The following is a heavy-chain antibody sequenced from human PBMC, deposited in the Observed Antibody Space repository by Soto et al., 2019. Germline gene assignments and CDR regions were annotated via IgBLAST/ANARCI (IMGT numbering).Heavy chain of an antibody. Sequence: QVQLQESGPGLVKPSQTLSLTCTVSGGSISSGDYYWSWIRQRPGKGLEWIGYIYYSGSTYYNPSLKSRVTISVDTSKNQFSLKLSSVTAADTAVYYCASSRGYSYGPPHYWGQGTLVTVSS. D-gene: IGHD5-18*01. CDR1: GGSISSGDYY. CDR2: IYYSGST. V-gene: IGHV4-30-4*01. J-gene: IGHJ4*02. CDR3: ASSRGYSYGPPHY.